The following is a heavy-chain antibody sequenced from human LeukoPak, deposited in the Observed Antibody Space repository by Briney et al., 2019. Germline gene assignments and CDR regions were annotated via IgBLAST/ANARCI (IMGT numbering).Heavy chain of an antibody. CDR1: GYTFTSYG. J-gene: IGHJ4*02. Sequence: ASVKVSCKASGYTFTSYGISWVRQAPGQGLEWMGWISAYNGNTNYAQKLQGRVTMTTDTSTSTAYMELRSLRSDDTAVYYCARAYRPPGPAPDYFDYWGQGTLVTVSS. D-gene: IGHD5-12*01. V-gene: IGHV1-18*01. CDR3: ARAYRPPGPAPDYFDY. CDR2: ISAYNGNT.